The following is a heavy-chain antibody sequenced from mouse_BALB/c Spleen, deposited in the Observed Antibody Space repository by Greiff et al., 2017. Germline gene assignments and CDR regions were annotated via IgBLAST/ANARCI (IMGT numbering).Heavy chain of an antibody. D-gene: IGHD2-2*01. CDR2: ISYDGSN. J-gene: IGHJ3*01. V-gene: IGHV3-6*02. CDR3: AREIGYDGAY. Sequence: EVKLMESGPGLVKPSQSLSLTCSVTGYSITSGYYWNWIRQFPGNKLEWMGYISYDGSNNYNPSLKNRISITRDTSKNQFFLKLNSVTTEDTATYYCAREIGYDGAYWGQGTLVTVSA. CDR1: GYSITSGYY.